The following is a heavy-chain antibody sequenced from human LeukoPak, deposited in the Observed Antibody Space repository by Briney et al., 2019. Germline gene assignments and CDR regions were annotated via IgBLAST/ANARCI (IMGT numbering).Heavy chain of an antibody. CDR1: GGTFSSYA. V-gene: IGHV1-69*01. CDR3: AGDFWSGYRYYYYYMDV. J-gene: IGHJ6*03. CDR2: IIPIFGTA. Sequence: GASAKVSCKASGGTFSSYAISWVRQAPGQGLEWMGGIIPIFGTANYAQKFQGRVTITADESTSTTYMELSSLRSEDTAVYYCAGDFWSGYRYYYYYMDVWGKGTTVTVSS. D-gene: IGHD3-3*01.